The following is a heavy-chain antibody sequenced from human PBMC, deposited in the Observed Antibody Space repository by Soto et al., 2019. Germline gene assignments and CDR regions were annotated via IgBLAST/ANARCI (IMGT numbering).Heavy chain of an antibody. CDR1: GGSVNSDNYY. CDR2: IYHTGST. V-gene: IGHV4-61*01. Sequence: SETLSLTXTVSGGSVNSDNYYWSWIRQPPGRGLDWIGYIYHTGSTNYNPSLNSRVTISVDTSRNQFSLKLNSVTAADTAVYYCARERIRFLEWLLYRAHDAFDIWGQGTMVTVSS. J-gene: IGHJ3*02. D-gene: IGHD3-3*01. CDR3: ARERIRFLEWLLYRAHDAFDI.